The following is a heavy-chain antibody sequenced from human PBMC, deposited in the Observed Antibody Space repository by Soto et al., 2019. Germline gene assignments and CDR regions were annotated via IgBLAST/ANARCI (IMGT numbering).Heavy chain of an antibody. J-gene: IGHJ4*02. CDR3: ARVCSGGSCYIDY. CDR2: IIPILGIA. D-gene: IGHD2-15*01. CDR1: GGTFSSYT. Sequence: VQLVQSGAEVKKPGSSVKVSCKASGGTFSSYTISWVRQAPGQGLEWMGRIIPILGIANYAQKFQGRVTITADKSTSTAYMELSSLRSEDTAVYYCARVCSGGSCYIDYWGQGTLVTVSS. V-gene: IGHV1-69*02.